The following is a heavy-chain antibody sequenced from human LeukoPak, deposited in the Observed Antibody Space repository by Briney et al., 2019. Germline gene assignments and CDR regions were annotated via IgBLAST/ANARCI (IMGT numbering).Heavy chain of an antibody. CDR2: IYYSGST. D-gene: IGHD1-1*01. CDR1: GGSISSYY. CDR3: ARRVQLESLGDWFDP. Sequence: SETLPLTCTVSGGSISSYYWSWIRQPPGKGLEWIGYIYYSGSTNYNPSLKSRVTISVDTSKNQFSLKLSSVTAADTAVYYCARRVQLESLGDWFDPWGQGTLVTVSS. J-gene: IGHJ5*02. V-gene: IGHV4-59*08.